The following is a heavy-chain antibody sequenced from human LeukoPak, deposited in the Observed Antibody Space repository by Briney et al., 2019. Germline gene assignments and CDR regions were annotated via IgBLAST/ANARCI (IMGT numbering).Heavy chain of an antibody. Sequence: GGSLRLSCAASGFTFRSYAMSWVRQAPGKGLEWVSGISGSGGSTYYADSVKGRFTVSRDNSKNTLYLQMNSLRAEDTAVYYCAKDQGYSGYGPGDPWGQGTLVTVSS. D-gene: IGHD5-12*01. J-gene: IGHJ5*02. CDR3: AKDQGYSGYGPGDP. CDR2: ISGSGGST. V-gene: IGHV3-23*01. CDR1: GFTFRSYA.